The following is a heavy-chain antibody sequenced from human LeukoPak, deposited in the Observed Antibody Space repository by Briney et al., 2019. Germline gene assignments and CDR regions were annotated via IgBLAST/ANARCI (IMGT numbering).Heavy chain of an antibody. Sequence: SETLSLTCAVSGGSISSYYWSWIRQPAGKGLEWIGRIYTSGSTNYNPSLKSRVTMSVDTSKNQFSLKLSSVTAADTAVYYCAREGYYDFWSGSLGPYYMDVWGKGTTVTVSS. J-gene: IGHJ6*03. V-gene: IGHV4-4*07. D-gene: IGHD3-3*01. CDR1: GGSISSYY. CDR2: IYTSGST. CDR3: AREGYYDFWSGSLGPYYMDV.